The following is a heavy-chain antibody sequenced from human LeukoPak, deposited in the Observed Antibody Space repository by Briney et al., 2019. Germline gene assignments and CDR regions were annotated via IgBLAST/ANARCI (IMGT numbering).Heavy chain of an antibody. CDR1: GYTYTDYY. V-gene: IGHV1-2*02. D-gene: IGHD6-19*01. CDR2: INPNSGGT. Sequence: ASVKVSCKASGYTYTDYYIHWARQAPGQGPEWMGWINPNSGGTNFAQTFQGRVTMTKDTSISTAYMELSRLRSDDTAVYFCARAIAVADYWGQGTLVTVSS. J-gene: IGHJ4*02. CDR3: ARAIAVADY.